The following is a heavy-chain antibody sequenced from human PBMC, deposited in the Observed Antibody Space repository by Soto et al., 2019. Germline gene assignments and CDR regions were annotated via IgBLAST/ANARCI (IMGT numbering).Heavy chain of an antibody. J-gene: IGHJ4*02. V-gene: IGHV1-46*01. CDR1: GYTFTSYY. D-gene: IGHD6-19*01. CDR3: AAYTSGWPTPWN. CDR2: INPNGGTT. Sequence: QVQLVQSGAVVTKPGASVKVSCKASGYTFTSYYMHWVRQAPGQRLEYMGIINPNGGTTHYAQKFQGRVTMTRDTSTSTLYMELSSLRSEDTAMYYCAAYTSGWPTPWNWGQGTLVTVS.